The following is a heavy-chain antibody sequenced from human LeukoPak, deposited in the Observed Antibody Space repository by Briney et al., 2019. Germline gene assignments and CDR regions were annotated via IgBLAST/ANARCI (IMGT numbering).Heavy chain of an antibody. J-gene: IGHJ4*02. V-gene: IGHV4-34*01. Sequence: PSETLSLTCAVYGGSFSGNYWSWIRQPPGKGLEWIGEINHSGSTNYNPSLKSRVTISVDTSKNQFSLKLSSVTAADTTVYYCARQYYDFWSGQMEDWGQGTLVTVSS. CDR1: GGSFSGNY. CDR3: ARQYYDFWSGQMED. D-gene: IGHD3-3*01. CDR2: INHSGST.